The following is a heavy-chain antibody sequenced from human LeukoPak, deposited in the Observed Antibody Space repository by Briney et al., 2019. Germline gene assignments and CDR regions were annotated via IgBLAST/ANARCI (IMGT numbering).Heavy chain of an antibody. CDR2: INPNSGGT. CDR1: GITFTGYY. V-gene: IGHV1-2*02. CDR3: ARGVGSGTATAY. Sequence: GASVKLSCKASGITFTGYYMHWVRQAPGQGLEWMGWINPNSGGTNFAQKFQGRVTMTRDTSISTAYMELSRLRSDDTAVYYCARGVGSGTATAYWGQGTLVTVSS. D-gene: IGHD3-10*01. J-gene: IGHJ4*02.